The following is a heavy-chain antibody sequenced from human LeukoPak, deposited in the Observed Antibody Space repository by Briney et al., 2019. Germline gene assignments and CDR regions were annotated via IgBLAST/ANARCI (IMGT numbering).Heavy chain of an antibody. D-gene: IGHD5-18*01. CDR3: TRVPRIQLRSLYYFDS. J-gene: IGHJ4*02. Sequence: TGGSLRLSCTASGFTFGDYAMSWVRQAPGKGLEWVGFIRSKTYGGTTEYATSVKGRITISRDDSKSIAYLQMNSPKTQDTAVYYCTRVPRIQLRSLYYFDSWGQGTLVTVSS. V-gene: IGHV3-49*04. CDR1: GFTFGDYA. CDR2: IRSKTYGGTT.